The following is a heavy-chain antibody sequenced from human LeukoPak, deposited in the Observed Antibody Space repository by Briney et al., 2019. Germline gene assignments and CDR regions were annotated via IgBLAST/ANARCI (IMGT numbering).Heavy chain of an antibody. V-gene: IGHV4-38-2*02. CDR1: GYSISSGYY. D-gene: IGHD3-10*01. Sequence: SSETLSLTCTVSGYSISSGYYWGWIRQPPGKGLEWIGSIYHSGRTFYNPSLKSRVTISVDTSKNQFSLKLTSVTAADTAVYYCARGVPDYYGSGRYYNGYYYYYYMHVWGKGTTVTISS. CDR3: ARGVPDYYGSGRYYNGYYYYYYMHV. CDR2: IYHSGRT. J-gene: IGHJ6*03.